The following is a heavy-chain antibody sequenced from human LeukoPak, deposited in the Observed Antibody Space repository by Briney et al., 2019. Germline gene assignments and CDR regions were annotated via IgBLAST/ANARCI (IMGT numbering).Heavy chain of an antibody. Sequence: GGSLRLSCVASGFRFSSYAIHWVRQAPGKGLEWVALISDNGRRKEYADSVKGRFTIDRDNSRNTVYLQMNSLRPDDTAVYYCAKFIAAPFYFDYWGQGTLVTVSS. D-gene: IGHD6-13*01. J-gene: IGHJ4*02. CDR2: ISDNGRRK. CDR3: AKFIAAPFYFDY. V-gene: IGHV3-30*04. CDR1: GFRFSSYA.